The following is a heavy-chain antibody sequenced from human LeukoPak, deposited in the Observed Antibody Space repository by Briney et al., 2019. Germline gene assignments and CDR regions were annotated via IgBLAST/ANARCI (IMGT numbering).Heavy chain of an antibody. V-gene: IGHV1-46*01. CDR2: INPSGGST. D-gene: IGHD3-10*01. Sequence: GASVKVSCKASGYTFTSYYMHWVRQAPGQGLEWMGIINPSGGSTSYAQKFQGRVTITRNTSISTAYMELSSLRSEDTAVYYCARGVRDYGSWLYYYYMDVWGKGTTVTVSS. CDR3: ARGVRDYGSWLYYYYMDV. J-gene: IGHJ6*03. CDR1: GYTFTSYY.